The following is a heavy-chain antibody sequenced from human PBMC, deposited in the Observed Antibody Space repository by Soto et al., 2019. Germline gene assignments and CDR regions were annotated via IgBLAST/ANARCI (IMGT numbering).Heavy chain of an antibody. V-gene: IGHV3-48*01. D-gene: IGHD6-13*01. CDR3: ARDSSSWEYYFDY. J-gene: IGHJ4*02. CDR2: ISSGSSTI. Sequence: PGGSLRLSCAASGFTFSSYSMNWVRQAPGKGLEWVSYISSGSSTIDYADSVKGRFTISRDNAKNSLYLQMNSLRAEDTAVYYCARDSSSWEYYFDYCGQGALVTVSS. CDR1: GFTFSSYS.